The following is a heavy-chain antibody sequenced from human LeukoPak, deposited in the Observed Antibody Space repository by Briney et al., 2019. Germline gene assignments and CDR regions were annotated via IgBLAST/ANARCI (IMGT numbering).Heavy chain of an antibody. J-gene: IGHJ4*02. V-gene: IGHV1-8*02. D-gene: IGHD6-6*01. CDR2: MNPNSGNT. Sequence: GASVKVSCKASGYTFTSYYMHWVRQATGQGLEWMGWMNPNSGNTGYAQKFQGRVTMTRNTSISTAYMELSSLRSEDTAVYYCARAGIAARSPFGYWGQGTLVTVSS. CDR1: GYTFTSYY. CDR3: ARAGIAARSPFGY.